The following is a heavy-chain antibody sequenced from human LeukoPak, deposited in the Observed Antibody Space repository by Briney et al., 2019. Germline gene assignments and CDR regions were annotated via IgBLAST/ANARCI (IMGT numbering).Heavy chain of an antibody. CDR1: GGSISSGSYY. CDR3: ARSALLVPAAAFDY. V-gene: IGHV4-61*01. J-gene: IGHJ4*02. Sequence: PSQTLSLTCTVSGGSISSGSYYWSWIRQPPGMGLEWIGYIYYSGTTNYNPSLKSRVTISVDTSKNQFSLKLVSVTAADTAVYYCARSALLVPAAAFDYWGQGTLVTVSS. D-gene: IGHD2-2*01. CDR2: IYYSGTT.